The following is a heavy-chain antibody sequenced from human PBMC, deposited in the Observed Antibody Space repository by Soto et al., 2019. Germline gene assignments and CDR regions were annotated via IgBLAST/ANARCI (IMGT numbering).Heavy chain of an antibody. CDR1: GDSISSGGYS. V-gene: IGHV4-30-2*01. CDR3: ARATRDGWIFDY. CDR2: IYYTGGT. D-gene: IGHD5-12*01. J-gene: IGHJ4*02. Sequence: QLQLQESGSGRVKPSQTLSLTCAVSGDSISSGGYSWNWIRQPPGKGLEWIGYIYYTGGTSYNPSLQSRITISVDTSKNQFSLKLSSVTAADTAVYYCARATRDGWIFDYWGQGTLVTVSS.